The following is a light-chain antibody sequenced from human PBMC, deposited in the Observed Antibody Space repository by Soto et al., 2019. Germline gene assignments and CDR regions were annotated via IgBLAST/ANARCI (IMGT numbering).Light chain of an antibody. Sequence: ENVLTQSPGTLSLSPGERATLSCRASQSGTNNYLAWYQQKPGQAPRLLIYDASGRPAGIPDRFSGSGSGTDFTLTIPRLEPEDFAVYYCQQYGSSPYTFGQGTKLEIK. J-gene: IGKJ2*01. CDR3: QQYGSSPYT. CDR1: QSGTNNY. V-gene: IGKV3-20*01. CDR2: DAS.